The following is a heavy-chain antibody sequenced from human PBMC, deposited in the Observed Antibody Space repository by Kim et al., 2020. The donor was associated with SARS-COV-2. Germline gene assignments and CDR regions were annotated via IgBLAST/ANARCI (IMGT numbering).Heavy chain of an antibody. CDR3: ARGRSGTGGMDV. Sequence: YNPSLKSRVTISVDTSKNQFSLKLSSVAAADTAVYYCARGRSGTGGMDVWGQGTTVTVSS. V-gene: IGHV4-59*09. J-gene: IGHJ6*02. D-gene: IGHD1-7*01.